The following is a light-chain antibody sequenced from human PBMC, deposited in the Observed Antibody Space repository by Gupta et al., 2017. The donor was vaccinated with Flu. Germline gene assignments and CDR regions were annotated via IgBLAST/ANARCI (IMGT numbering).Light chain of an antibody. Sequence: QFVLTQPPSVSAAPGQKVVISCSGSSSNIGINPVSWYQVFPATAPKLLIYDNDKRPSGIPDRFSGSKSGTSATLDITGLQTGDEADYYCATWDDSLSAVVFGGGTKVAV. J-gene: IGLJ2*01. CDR3: ATWDDSLSAVV. CDR1: SSNIGINP. V-gene: IGLV1-51*01. CDR2: DND.